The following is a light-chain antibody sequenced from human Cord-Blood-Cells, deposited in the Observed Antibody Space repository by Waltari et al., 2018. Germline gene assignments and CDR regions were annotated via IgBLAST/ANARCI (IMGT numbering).Light chain of an antibody. V-gene: IGLV2-8*01. CDR3: SSYAGSNNWV. Sequence: QSALTQPPSASGSPGQSVTISCPGTSSDVGGYNYVSWYQQHPGKAPKLMIYEFSKLPSGVPDRCSGSKSGNTASLTVSGLQAEDEADYYCSSYAGSNNWVFGGGTKLTVL. CDR2: EFS. J-gene: IGLJ2*01. CDR1: SSDVGGYNY.